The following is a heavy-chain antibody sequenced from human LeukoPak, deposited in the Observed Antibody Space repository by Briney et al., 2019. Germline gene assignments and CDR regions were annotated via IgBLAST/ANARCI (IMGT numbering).Heavy chain of an antibody. CDR1: GFTFSSYS. Sequence: GGSLRLSCAASGFTFSSYSMNWVRQAPGKGLEWVSYISSSSSTIYYADSVKGRFTISRDNAKNSLYLQMNSLRAEDTAVYYCVTEVIIAVTGNDYWGQGSLVTVSS. CDR3: VTEVIIAVTGNDY. CDR2: ISSSSSTI. D-gene: IGHD6-19*01. V-gene: IGHV3-48*01. J-gene: IGHJ4*02.